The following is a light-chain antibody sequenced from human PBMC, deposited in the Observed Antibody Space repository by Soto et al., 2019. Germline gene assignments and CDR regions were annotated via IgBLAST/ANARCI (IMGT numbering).Light chain of an antibody. V-gene: IGKV1-5*01. CDR1: QSISSW. CDR3: QQYNSYWT. CDR2: DAS. J-gene: IGKJ1*01. Sequence: DIQMTQSPSTLSASVGDRVAITCRASQSISSWLAWYQQKPGKAPKLLIYDASSLESGVPSRFSGSGSGTAFPLTITSLQPDDFATYYCQQYNSYWTFGQGTKVDIK.